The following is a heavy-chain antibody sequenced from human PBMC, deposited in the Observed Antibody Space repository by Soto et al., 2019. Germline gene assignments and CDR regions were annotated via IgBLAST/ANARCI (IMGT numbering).Heavy chain of an antibody. J-gene: IGHJ3*01. V-gene: IGHV1-8*01. CDR2: MNPNSGNT. Sequence: ASVKVSCKASGYTFTSYDINWVRQATGQGLEWMGWMNPNSGNTGYAQKFQGRVTMTRNTSISTAYMELSSLRSEDTAVYYCARGVLLWFGELVVLPRAFDFSGQGTIVTVSS. CDR1: GYTFTSYD. D-gene: IGHD3-10*01. CDR3: ARGVLLWFGELVVLPRAFDF.